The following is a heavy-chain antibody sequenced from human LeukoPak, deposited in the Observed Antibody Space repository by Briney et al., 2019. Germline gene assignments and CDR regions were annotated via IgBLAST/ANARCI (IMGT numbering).Heavy chain of an antibody. D-gene: IGHD5-12*01. V-gene: IGHV4-31*03. CDR3: ARPRGSGYDRSSALDY. CDR1: GGSISSGGYY. J-gene: IGHJ4*02. Sequence: SETLSLTCTVSGGSISSGGYYWSWIRQHPGKGLEWIGYIYYSGSTYYNPSLKSRVTISVDTSKNQFSLKLSSVTAADTAVYYCARPRGSGYDRSSALDYWGQGTLVTVSS. CDR2: IYYSGST.